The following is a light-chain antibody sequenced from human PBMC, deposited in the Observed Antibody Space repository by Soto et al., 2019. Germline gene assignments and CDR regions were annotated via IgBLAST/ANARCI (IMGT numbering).Light chain of an antibody. J-gene: IGKJ1*01. Sequence: DLVMTQSPLSLPVTPGEPASISCRSSQSLLHSNGYNXLDWYLQKPGQSPQLLIYLGSNRASGVTDRFSGSGSGTDFTLKISRVEAEDVGVYYCMQALQTPPAFGQGTKVEIK. CDR2: LGS. CDR1: QSLLHSNGYNX. CDR3: MQALQTPPA. V-gene: IGKV2-28*01.